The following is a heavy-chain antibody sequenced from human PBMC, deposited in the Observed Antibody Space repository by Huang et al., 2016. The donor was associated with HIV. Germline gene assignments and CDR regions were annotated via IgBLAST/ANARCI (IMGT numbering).Heavy chain of an antibody. V-gene: IGHV4-34*01. CDR2: VNHRGSA. Sequence: QVRLHQWGTGLVRPSETLSLTCAVYGGPRSGQYWCWVSLPPGVSREWIGEVNHRGSAKYNPSIKSRLSMSIDTSNKQFTLKLGSVTAADTALYYCARSLMGEDPFDIWGQGTLVTVSS. CDR3: ARSLMGEDPFDI. D-gene: IGHD3-16*01. CDR1: GGPRSGQY. J-gene: IGHJ3*02.